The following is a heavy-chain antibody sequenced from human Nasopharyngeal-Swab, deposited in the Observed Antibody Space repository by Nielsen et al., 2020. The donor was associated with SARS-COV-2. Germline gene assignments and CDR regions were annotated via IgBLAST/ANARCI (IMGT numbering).Heavy chain of an antibody. D-gene: IGHD3-22*01. V-gene: IGHV1-18*01. CDR2: ISAYNGNT. J-gene: IGHJ4*02. Sequence: WVRQAPGQGLEWTGWISAYNGNTNYAQKLQGRVILTTDTATSTVYMELRSLRSDDTAVYYCARDQGYYDTSGGHWGQGTLVTVSS. CDR3: ARDQGYYDTSGGH.